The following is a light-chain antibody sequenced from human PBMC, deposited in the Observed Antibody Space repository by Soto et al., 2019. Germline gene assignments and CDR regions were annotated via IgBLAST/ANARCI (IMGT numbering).Light chain of an antibody. V-gene: IGKV1-5*03. Sequence: DIQMTQSPSTLSGSVGDRVTITCRASQTISSWLAWYQQKPGKAPKLLIYKASTLKSGVPSRFSGSGSGTEFTLTISSLQPEDFATYYCQQSYSTPTITFGQGTRLENK. CDR3: QQSYSTPTIT. CDR2: KAS. CDR1: QTISSW. J-gene: IGKJ5*01.